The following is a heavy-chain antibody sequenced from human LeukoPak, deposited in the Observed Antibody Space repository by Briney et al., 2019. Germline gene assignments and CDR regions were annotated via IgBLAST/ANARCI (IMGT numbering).Heavy chain of an antibody. V-gene: IGHV3-23*01. CDR1: GFTFSSYA. CDR3: AREHYFYHMDG. J-gene: IGHJ6*03. Sequence: GGSLRLSCAASGFTFSSYAMSWVRQAPGKGLEWVSAISGSGGSTYYADSVKGRFTISRDNSKNSLYLQMNSLRVEDTAVYYCAREHYFYHMDGWGEGTTVTVSS. CDR2: ISGSGGST.